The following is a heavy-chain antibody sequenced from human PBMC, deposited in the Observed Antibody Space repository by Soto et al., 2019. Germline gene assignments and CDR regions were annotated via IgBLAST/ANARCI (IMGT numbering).Heavy chain of an antibody. V-gene: IGHV1-2*04. J-gene: IGHJ3*02. CDR1: GYTFTGYY. CDR3: ARDYYDGGASYGFEI. Sequence: QVHLVQSGAEVKKPGASVKVSCKASGYTFTGYYIHWVRQAPGQGLEWMGWINPNSGGANIAQKFQGWVTMTRDTSISTTYMELSRLRSNDTAVYYCARDYYDGGASYGFEIWGQGTMVTVAS. D-gene: IGHD3-16*01. CDR2: INPNSGGA.